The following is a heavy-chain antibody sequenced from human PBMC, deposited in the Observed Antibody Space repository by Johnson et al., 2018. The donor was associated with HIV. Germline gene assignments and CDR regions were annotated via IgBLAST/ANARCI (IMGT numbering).Heavy chain of an antibody. CDR1: GFTFSSYG. CDR2: IWYDGSNK. J-gene: IGHJ3*02. CDR3: AKNGGVGGGSSNGAFDI. Sequence: QVQLVESGGGVVQPGGSLRLSCAASGFTFSSYGMHWVRQAPGKGLEWVAVIWYDGSNKYYADSVKGRFTISRDNSKNTLYLQMNSLRAEDMAVYYCAKNGGVGGGSSNGAFDIWGQGTMVTVSS. D-gene: IGHD2-15*01. V-gene: IGHV3-30*02.